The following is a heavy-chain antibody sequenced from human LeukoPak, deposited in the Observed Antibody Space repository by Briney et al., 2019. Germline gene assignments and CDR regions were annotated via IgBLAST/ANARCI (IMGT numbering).Heavy chain of an antibody. D-gene: IGHD2-15*01. J-gene: IGHJ6*03. CDR2: INPSGGST. CDR3: ARLYCSGGSFYSGEGNYYYYYYLDV. CDR1: GYTFTSYY. Sequence: ASVKVSCKASGYTFTSYYMHWVRQAPGQGLEWMGIINPSGGSTSYAQKFQGRVTMTRDTSTSTVYMELSSLRSEDTAVYYCARLYCSGGSFYSGEGNYYYYYYLDVWVKGTTVSVSS. V-gene: IGHV1-46*01.